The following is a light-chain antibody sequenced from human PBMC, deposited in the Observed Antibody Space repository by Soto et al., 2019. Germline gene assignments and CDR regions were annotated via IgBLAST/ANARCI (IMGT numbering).Light chain of an antibody. V-gene: IGKV1-5*03. J-gene: IGKJ4*01. CDR1: QSISSW. CDR3: QHYNTYPLT. CDR2: KAS. Sequence: DIQMTQSPSTLSASVGDRVTITCRASQSISSWLAWYQHKPGKAPKVLIYKASTLESGVPSRFSDSGSGTEFTLTISSLQPDDFATYYCQHYNTYPLTFGGGTKVEIK.